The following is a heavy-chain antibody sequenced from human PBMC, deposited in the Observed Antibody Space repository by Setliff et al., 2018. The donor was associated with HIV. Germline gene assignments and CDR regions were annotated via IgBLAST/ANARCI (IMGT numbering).Heavy chain of an antibody. D-gene: IGHD4-17*01. J-gene: IGHJ4*02. CDR2: INAGTGNT. CDR3: ARTVNDCGDYYFDY. V-gene: IGHV1-3*01. Sequence: ASVKVSCKASGYTFTSYAMHWVRQAPGQRLEWMGWINAGTGNTKYSQNFQGRVTFSRDTSAGTAYMELSSLRSEDTAVYYCARTVNDCGDYYFDYWGQGTLVTVSS. CDR1: GYTFTSYA.